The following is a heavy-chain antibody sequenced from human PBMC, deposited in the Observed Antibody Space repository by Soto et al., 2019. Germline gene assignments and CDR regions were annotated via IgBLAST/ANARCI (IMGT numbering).Heavy chain of an antibody. CDR3: ARVGCSSNTCPFDY. D-gene: IGHD2-2*01. CDR2: ISTSGSDI. CDR1: GFTFSYYE. V-gene: IGHV3-48*03. J-gene: IGHJ4*02. Sequence: EVQLVESGGGLEQRGGSLRLSCAASGFTFSYYEMTWVRQAPGKGLEWISYISTSGSDIYYADSVKGRFTISRDNAKNSLYLHMNSLRAADTAVYYCARVGCSSNTCPFDYWGPGALVT.